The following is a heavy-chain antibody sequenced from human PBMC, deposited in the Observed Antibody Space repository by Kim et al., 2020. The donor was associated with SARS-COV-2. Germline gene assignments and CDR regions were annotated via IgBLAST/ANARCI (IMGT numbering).Heavy chain of an antibody. CDR2: ISAGNDNT. D-gene: IGHD6-13*01. CDR3: ARSVGSWPMFDS. V-gene: IGHV1-3*01. J-gene: IGHJ4*02. CDR1: GYTLTSYA. Sequence: ASVKVSCKASGYTLTSYAMHWVRQAPGQRPEWVGWISAGNDNTKYLQNLQDRVTISRDTSASTVYMDLRSLMSEDTAVYYCARSVGSWPMFDSWGQGTLVTVSS.